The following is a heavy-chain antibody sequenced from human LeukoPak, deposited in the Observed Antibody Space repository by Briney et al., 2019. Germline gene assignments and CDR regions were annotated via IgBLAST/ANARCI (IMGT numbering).Heavy chain of an antibody. V-gene: IGHV3-30*04. CDR2: ISYDGSNK. CDR1: GFRFSSYA. Sequence: PGRSLRLSCAASGFRFSSYAVHWVRQAPGKGLEWVAVISYDGSNKYYADSVKGRFTISRDNSKSTLYLQMNSPRAEDTAVYYCASGDPDINSHFDYWGQGTLVTVPS. J-gene: IGHJ4*02. D-gene: IGHD2-15*01. CDR3: ASGDPDINSHFDY.